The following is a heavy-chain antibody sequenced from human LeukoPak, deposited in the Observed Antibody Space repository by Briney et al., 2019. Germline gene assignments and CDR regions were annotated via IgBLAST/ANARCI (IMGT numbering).Heavy chain of an antibody. CDR1: GYTFTGYY. D-gene: IGHD3/OR15-3a*01. CDR3: AREGTDVDTQPAFDI. CDR2: INPNSGNT. Sequence: ASVKVSCKASGYTFTGYYMHWVRQAPGQGLEWMGWINPNSGNTGYAQKLQGRVTMTTDTSTSTAYMELRSLRSDDTAVYYCAREGTDVDTQPAFDIWGQGTMVTVSS. J-gene: IGHJ3*02. V-gene: IGHV1-18*04.